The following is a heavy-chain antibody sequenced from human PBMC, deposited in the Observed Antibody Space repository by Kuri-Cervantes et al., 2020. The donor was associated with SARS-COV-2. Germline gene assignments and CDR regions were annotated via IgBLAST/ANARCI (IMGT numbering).Heavy chain of an antibody. V-gene: IGHV3-23*01. J-gene: IGHJ2*01. D-gene: IGHD2-2*01. CDR3: AKDSPEIVVVPAAPLYFDL. Sequence: GGSLRLSCAASGFTFSSYAMSWVRQAPGKGLEWVSAISGSGGSTYYADSVKGRFTISRDNPKNTLYLQMNSLRAEDTAVYYCAKDSPEIVVVPAAPLYFDLWGRGTLVTVSS. CDR1: GFTFSSYA. CDR2: ISGSGGST.